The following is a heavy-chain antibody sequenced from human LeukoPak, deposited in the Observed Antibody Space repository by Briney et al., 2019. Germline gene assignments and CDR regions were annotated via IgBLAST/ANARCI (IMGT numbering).Heavy chain of an antibody. CDR3: AREINYYDSSGAFDI. D-gene: IGHD3-22*01. CDR2: INSDGSST. Sequence: PGGSLRLSCAASGFTFSSYWMHWVRQAPGKGLVWVSRINSDGSSTSYADSVKGRFTISRDNAKNTLYLQMNSLRAEDTAVYYCAREINYYDSSGAFDIWGQGTMVTVSP. V-gene: IGHV3-74*01. CDR1: GFTFSSYW. J-gene: IGHJ3*02.